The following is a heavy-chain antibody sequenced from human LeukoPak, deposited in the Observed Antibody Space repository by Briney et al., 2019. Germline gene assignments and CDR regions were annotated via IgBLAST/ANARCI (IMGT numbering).Heavy chain of an antibody. CDR1: GFTSSDYY. Sequence: GGSLRLSCAASGFTSSDYYMSWIRQAPGKGLEWVSYISSSGSTIYYADSVKGRFTISRDNAKNSLYLQMNSLRAEDTAVYYCAREGRYCSSTSCYTAFDIWGQGTMVTVSS. V-gene: IGHV3-11*01. J-gene: IGHJ3*02. D-gene: IGHD2-2*02. CDR3: AREGRYCSSTSCYTAFDI. CDR2: ISSSGSTI.